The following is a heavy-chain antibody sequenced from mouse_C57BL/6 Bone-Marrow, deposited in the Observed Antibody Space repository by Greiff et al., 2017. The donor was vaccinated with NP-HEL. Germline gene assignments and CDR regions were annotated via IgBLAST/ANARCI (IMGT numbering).Heavy chain of an antibody. Sequence: VQLLQSGAELMKPGASVKLSCKATGYTFNGYWIEWVKQRPGHGLEWIGEILPGSGSINYNEKFKGKSTFPTDTSTNTTYMQLSSLTTEDSAIYYCARDGYSAYWGQGTLVTVSA. CDR1: GYTFNGYW. CDR3: ARDGYSAY. V-gene: IGHV1-9*01. D-gene: IGHD2-3*01. CDR2: ILPGSGSI. J-gene: IGHJ3*01.